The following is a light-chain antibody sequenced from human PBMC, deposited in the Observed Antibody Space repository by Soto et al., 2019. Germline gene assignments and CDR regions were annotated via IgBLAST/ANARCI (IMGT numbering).Light chain of an antibody. CDR3: QSYDSSLSGWV. J-gene: IGLJ3*02. CDR2: GNS. V-gene: IGLV1-40*01. CDR1: SSNIGADYD. Sequence: QSVLTQPPSVSGAPGQRVTIFCTGSSSNIGADYDVHWYQQLPGTAPKLLISGNSNRPSGVPDRFSGSKSGTSASLAITGLQAEDETDYYCQSYDSSLSGWVFGGGTKVTVL.